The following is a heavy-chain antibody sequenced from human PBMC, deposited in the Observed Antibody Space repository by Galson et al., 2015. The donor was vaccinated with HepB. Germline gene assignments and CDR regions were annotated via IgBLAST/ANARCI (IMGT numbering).Heavy chain of an antibody. V-gene: IGHV3-23*05. J-gene: IGHJ4*02. Sequence: SLRLSCAVSGFSFSSYGMSWVRQAPGKGLEWVSGIDISDSRTYYAESVMGRFAISRDWSRNTLYLEMNNLRVEDTAVYYCAKVLQVGPWGFDYWGQGTLVTVFS. CDR2: IDISDSRT. CDR3: AKVLQVGPWGFDY. CDR1: GFSFSSYG. D-gene: IGHD7-27*01.